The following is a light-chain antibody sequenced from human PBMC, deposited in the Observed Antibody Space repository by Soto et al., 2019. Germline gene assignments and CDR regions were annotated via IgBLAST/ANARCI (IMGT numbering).Light chain of an antibody. J-gene: IGLJ2*01. Sequence: QSALTQPPSASGSPGQSVTISCTGTNSDVGVYNYVSWYQQHPGKAPKLMIYEVTKRPSGVPDRFSGSRSGNTASLTVSGLQADDEADYYCSSYAYSNNVFQSMLFGGGTKLTVL. CDR2: EVT. CDR1: NSDVGVYNY. V-gene: IGLV2-8*01. CDR3: SSYAYSNNVFQSML.